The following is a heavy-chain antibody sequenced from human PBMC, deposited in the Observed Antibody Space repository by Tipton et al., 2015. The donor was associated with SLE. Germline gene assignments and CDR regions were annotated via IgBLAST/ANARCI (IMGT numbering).Heavy chain of an antibody. CDR3: AGDSSSWYGIDY. J-gene: IGHJ4*02. Sequence: SLRLSCAASGFTFSSYGMHWVRQAPGKGLEWVAFIRFDGINKYYADSVKGRFTISRDNAKNTLFLQMNSLRAEDTAVYYCAGDSSSWYGIDYWGQGTLVTVSS. V-gene: IGHV3-30*02. CDR1: GFTFSSYG. D-gene: IGHD6-13*01. CDR2: IRFDGINK.